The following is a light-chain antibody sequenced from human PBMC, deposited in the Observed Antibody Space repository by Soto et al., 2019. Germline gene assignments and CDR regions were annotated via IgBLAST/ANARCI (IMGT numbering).Light chain of an antibody. CDR3: HQYHSYWT. Sequence: LPMSKALSTLPAALRHRFTITCRASQNIRSRLAWFQQKPGKAPKLLIYDASSLESGVPQRFSGSGSGTEFTLTISRLQTDDFSTYYCHQYHSYWTSGQGTKLDIK. J-gene: IGKJ1*01. CDR1: QNIRSR. CDR2: DAS. V-gene: IGKV1-5*01.